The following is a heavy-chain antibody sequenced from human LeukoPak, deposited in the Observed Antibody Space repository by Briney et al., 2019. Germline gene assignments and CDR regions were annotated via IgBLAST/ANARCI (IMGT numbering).Heavy chain of an antibody. D-gene: IGHD1-26*01. CDR3: ARVGGATAVTMYFEY. CDR1: GITLSGYS. CDR2: MSTSGNTI. Sequence: PGGSLRLSCVVPGITLSGYSMIWVRQAPGKGLEWLSFMSTSGNTIFYAESVKDRFTISRDNAKKSLYLQMNSLRDEDTAVYYCARVGGATAVTMYFEYWGQGTLVTVTS. J-gene: IGHJ4*02. V-gene: IGHV3-48*02.